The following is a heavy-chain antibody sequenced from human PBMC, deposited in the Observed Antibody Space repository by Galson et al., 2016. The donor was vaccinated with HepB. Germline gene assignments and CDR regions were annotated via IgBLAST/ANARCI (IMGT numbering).Heavy chain of an antibody. D-gene: IGHD4-17*01. Sequence: SETLSLTCAVYGGSFSTSYWGWVRQPPGKGLEWIGYISYSGSTNYNPSLKSRVTISVDKSRNHVSLKMSSVTAADTAVYYCAGGVYGDYIPVAFDIWGQGTMVTVSS. V-gene: IGHV4-59*01. CDR3: AGGVYGDYIPVAFDI. J-gene: IGHJ3*02. CDR1: GGSFSTSY. CDR2: ISYSGST.